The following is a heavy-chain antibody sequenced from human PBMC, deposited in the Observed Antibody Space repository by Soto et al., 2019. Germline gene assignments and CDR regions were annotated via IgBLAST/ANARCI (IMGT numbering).Heavy chain of an antibody. CDR1: GVTFTNYA. CDR2: ISAYNGNT. Sequence: QVQLVQSGAEVKKPGASVKVSCKASGVTFTNYAINWVRQAPGQGLEWMGWISAYNGNTNYAQKLQGRVTMTTDTSTSTAYMELRSLRSDDTAVYYCAGGWFVEFVYYFDYWGQGTLVTVSS. J-gene: IGHJ4*02. CDR3: AGGWFVEFVYYFDY. V-gene: IGHV1-18*01. D-gene: IGHD3-10*01.